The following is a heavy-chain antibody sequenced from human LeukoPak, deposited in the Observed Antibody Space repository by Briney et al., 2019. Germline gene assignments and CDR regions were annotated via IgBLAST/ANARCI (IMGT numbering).Heavy chain of an antibody. CDR3: ARGGPYGDPSYYYYYMDV. D-gene: IGHD4-17*01. CDR2: IYYSGST. V-gene: IGHV4-59*01. J-gene: IGHJ6*03. Sequence: SETLSLTCTVSGGSISSYYWSWIRQPPGKGLEWIGYIYYSGSTNYNPSLKSRVTISVDTSKNQFSLKLSSVTAADTAVYYCARGGPYGDPSYYYYYMDVWGKGTTVTISS. CDR1: GGSISSYY.